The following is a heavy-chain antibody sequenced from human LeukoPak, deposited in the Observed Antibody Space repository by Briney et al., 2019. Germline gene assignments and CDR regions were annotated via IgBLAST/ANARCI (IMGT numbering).Heavy chain of an antibody. CDR2: FDPEDGET. Sequence: SVKVSCKVSGYTLTELSMHWVRQAPGKGLEWMGGFDPEDGETIYAQKFQGRVTMTEDTSTDTAYMELSSLRSEDTAVYYCATTITAAKALYYFDYWGQGTLVTVSS. D-gene: IGHD6-13*01. J-gene: IGHJ4*02. V-gene: IGHV1-24*01. CDR3: ATTITAAKALYYFDY. CDR1: GYTLTELS.